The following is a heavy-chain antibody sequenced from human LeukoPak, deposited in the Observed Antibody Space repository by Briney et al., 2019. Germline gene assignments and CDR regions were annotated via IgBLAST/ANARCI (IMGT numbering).Heavy chain of an antibody. D-gene: IGHD5-24*01. CDR2: ISSSSSYI. V-gene: IGHV3-21*01. Sequence: GGYLRRYCAASGFTFSSYSMNWVRQAPGKGLEWVSSISSSSSYIYYADSVKGRFTISRDNAKNSLYLQMNSLRAEDTAVCYCATQLATISNWGQGTLVTVSS. CDR1: GFTFSSYS. CDR3: ATQLATISN. J-gene: IGHJ4*02.